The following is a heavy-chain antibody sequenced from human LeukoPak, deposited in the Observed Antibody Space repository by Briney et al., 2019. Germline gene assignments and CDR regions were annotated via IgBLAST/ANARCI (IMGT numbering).Heavy chain of an antibody. D-gene: IGHD1-1*01. CDR1: GGSISSSSYY. CDR2: IYYSGST. V-gene: IGHV4-39*01. CDR3: ARRVPGDQDTTYYYYGMDV. J-gene: IGHJ6*02. Sequence: KPSETLSLTCTVSGGSISSSSYYWGWIRQPPGKGLEWIGSIYYSGSTYYNPSLKSRVTISVDTSKNQFSLKLSSVTAADTAVYYCARRVPGDQDTTYYYYGMDVWGQGTTVTVSS.